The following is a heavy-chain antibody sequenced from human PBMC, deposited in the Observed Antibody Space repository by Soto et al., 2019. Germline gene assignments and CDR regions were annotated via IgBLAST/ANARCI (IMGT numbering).Heavy chain of an antibody. J-gene: IGHJ3*02. D-gene: IGHD2-21*02. Sequence: QVQLQESGPGLVKPSETLSLTCTVSGGSISSYYWSWIRQPPGKGLEWIGYIYYSGSTNYNPSLKSRVTISVDTSKNQFSLKLSSVTAADTAVYYCARVYSGGDCQGAFDIWGQGTMVTVSS. V-gene: IGHV4-59*01. CDR3: ARVYSGGDCQGAFDI. CDR2: IYYSGST. CDR1: GGSISSYY.